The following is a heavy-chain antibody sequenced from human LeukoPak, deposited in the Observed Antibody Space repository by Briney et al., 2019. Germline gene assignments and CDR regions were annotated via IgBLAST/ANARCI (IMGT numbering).Heavy chain of an antibody. CDR2: ISYDGSNK. J-gene: IGHJ3*02. Sequence: GGSLRLSCAASGFTFSSYAMHWVRQAPGKGLEWVAVISYDGSNKYYADSVKGRFTISRDNSKNTLYLQMNSLRAEDTAVYYCARGAAMGRGAFDIWGQGTMVTVSS. CDR3: ARGAAMGRGAFDI. V-gene: IGHV3-30-3*01. CDR1: GFTFSSYA. D-gene: IGHD3-10*01.